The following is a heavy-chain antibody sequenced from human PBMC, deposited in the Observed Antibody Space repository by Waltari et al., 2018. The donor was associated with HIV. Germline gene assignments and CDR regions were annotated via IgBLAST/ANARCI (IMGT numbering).Heavy chain of an antibody. CDR1: GVTFADCA. J-gene: IGHJ5*02. CDR2: ISWNGGGI. Sequence: EVQLVESGGGLVQHGRSLKLSCAASGVTFADCAMHWLRHVPGKGLEWVSGISWNGGGIGYADSVKGRFTSSRDNAKNSLYLQMNSLRAEDTAMYYCTKDRSGNYYNPWFDPWGQGTLVTVSS. D-gene: IGHD3-10*01. CDR3: TKDRSGNYYNPWFDP. V-gene: IGHV3-9*01.